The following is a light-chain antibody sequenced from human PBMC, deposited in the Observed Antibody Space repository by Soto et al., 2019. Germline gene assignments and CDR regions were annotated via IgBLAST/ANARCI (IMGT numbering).Light chain of an antibody. CDR2: EVS. Sequence: QSALTQPASVSGSPGQSITISCTGTSSDVGSYNLVSWYQQHPGKAPKLMIYEVSKRPSGVSNRFSGSKSGNTASLTISGLQAEDEADYYCCSHAGSSCYVFATGTKVTV. J-gene: IGLJ1*01. CDR3: CSHAGSSCYV. V-gene: IGLV2-23*02. CDR1: SSDVGSYNL.